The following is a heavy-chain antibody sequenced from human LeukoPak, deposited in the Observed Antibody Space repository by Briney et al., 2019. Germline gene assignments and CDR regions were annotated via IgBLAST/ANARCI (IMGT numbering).Heavy chain of an antibody. V-gene: IGHV3-21*01. D-gene: IGHD3-22*01. J-gene: IGHJ4*02. CDR3: ARDRLTYYYDSSGYPYQGGFDY. CDR2: ISSSSSYI. Sequence: GGSLRLSCAASGFTFSSYAMNWVRQAPGKGLEWVSSISSSSSYIYYAGSVKGRFTISRDNAKNSLYLQMNSLRAEDTAVYYCARDRLTYYYDSSGYPYQGGFDYWGQGTLVTVSS. CDR1: GFTFSSYA.